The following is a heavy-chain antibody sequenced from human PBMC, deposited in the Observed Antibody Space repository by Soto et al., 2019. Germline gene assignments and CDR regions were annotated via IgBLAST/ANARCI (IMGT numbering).Heavy chain of an antibody. CDR1: GYTFTSYD. CDR2: MNPNSGNT. Sequence: ASVKVSCKASGYTFTSYDINWVRQATGQGLEWMGWMNPNSGNTGYAQKLQGRVTMTRNTSISTAYMELSSLRSEDTAVYYGARGLYCSGGSCYTGYYYYYMDVWGKGTTVTVSS. J-gene: IGHJ6*03. V-gene: IGHV1-8*01. CDR3: ARGLYCSGGSCYTGYYYYYMDV. D-gene: IGHD2-15*01.